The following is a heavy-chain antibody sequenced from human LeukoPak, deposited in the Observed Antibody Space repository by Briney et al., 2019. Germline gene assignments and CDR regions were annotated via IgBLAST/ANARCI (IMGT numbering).Heavy chain of an antibody. CDR2: FDPEDGET. D-gene: IGHD4-17*01. J-gene: IGHJ4*02. CDR3: ATVDYAKVSVYFDY. CDR1: GYTLTELS. V-gene: IGHV1-24*01. Sequence: ASVKVSCKVSGYTLTELSMHWVRQAPGKGLEWMGGFDPEDGETIYAQKFQGRVTMTEDTSTDTAYMELSSLRSEDTAVYYCATVDYAKVSVYFDYWGQGTLVTVSS.